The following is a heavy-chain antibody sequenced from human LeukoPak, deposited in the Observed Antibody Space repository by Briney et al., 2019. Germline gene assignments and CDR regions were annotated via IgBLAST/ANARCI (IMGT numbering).Heavy chain of an antibody. Sequence: GRSLRLSCAASGFTSSSYDMHWVRQAPGKGLEWVAVISYDGSNKYYADSVKGRFTFSRDNSKNTLYLQMNSLRAEDTAVYYCAKFSFCSGGSCYSGIYWGQGTLVTVSS. CDR3: AKFSFCSGGSCYSGIY. CDR1: GFTSSSYD. J-gene: IGHJ4*02. CDR2: ISYDGSNK. V-gene: IGHV3-30*18. D-gene: IGHD2-15*01.